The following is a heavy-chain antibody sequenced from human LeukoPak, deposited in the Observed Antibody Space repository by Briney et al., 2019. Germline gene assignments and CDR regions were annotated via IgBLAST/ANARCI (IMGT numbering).Heavy chain of an antibody. CDR3: ARHYYSSSDYFYFDY. D-gene: IGHD3-22*01. V-gene: IGHV4-59*08. CDR1: GGTISGFY. Sequence: SETLSLTCTVSGGTISGFYWSWIRQPPGKGLQYIGYIYYSGSTNYNPSLKSRLTISVDTSKNQFSLRLSSVTAADTAVYYCARHYYSSSDYFYFDYWGPGTLVTVSS. CDR2: IYYSGST. J-gene: IGHJ4*02.